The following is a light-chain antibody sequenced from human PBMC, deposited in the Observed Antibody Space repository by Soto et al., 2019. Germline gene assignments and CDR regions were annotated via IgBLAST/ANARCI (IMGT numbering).Light chain of an antibody. V-gene: IGLV1-40*01. CDR1: SSNIGIPYD. CDR3: QSYDTSLSGVV. J-gene: IGLJ2*01. CDR2: GDS. Sequence: QSVLTQPPSVSGAPGQRVTISCTGSSSNIGIPYDVHWYQQLPGTAPKLLIYGDSNRPSGVPDRFSGSKSGTSASLAITGLQAEDEADYYCQSYDTSLSGVVFGGGTKLTV.